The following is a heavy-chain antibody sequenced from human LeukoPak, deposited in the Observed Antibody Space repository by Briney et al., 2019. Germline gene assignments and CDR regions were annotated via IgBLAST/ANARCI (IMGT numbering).Heavy chain of an antibody. V-gene: IGHV4-59*01. J-gene: IGHJ3*02. CDR3: ARDFPNFGESYSNAFDI. CDR2: IYYSGST. Sequence: SETLSLTCTVSGGSISSYYWSWIRQPPGKGLEWIGYIYYSGSTNYNPSLKSRVTISVDTSKNQFSLKLSSVTAEDTAVYYCARDFPNFGESYSNAFDIWGQGTMVTVSS. D-gene: IGHD3-10*01. CDR1: GGSISSYY.